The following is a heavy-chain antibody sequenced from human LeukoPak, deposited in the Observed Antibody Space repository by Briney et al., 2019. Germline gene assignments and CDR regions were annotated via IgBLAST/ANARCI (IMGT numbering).Heavy chain of an antibody. J-gene: IGHJ4*02. CDR2: ISSSSSYI. CDR3: ARQRYDFWSGYPSLNSHFDY. CDR1: GFTFSSYS. Sequence: GGSLRLSCAASGFTFSSYSMNWVRQAPGKWLEWVSSISSSSSYIYYADSVKGRFTISRDNAKNSLYLQMNSLRAEDTAVYYCARQRYDFWSGYPSLNSHFDYWGQGTLVTVSS. D-gene: IGHD3-3*01. V-gene: IGHV3-21*01.